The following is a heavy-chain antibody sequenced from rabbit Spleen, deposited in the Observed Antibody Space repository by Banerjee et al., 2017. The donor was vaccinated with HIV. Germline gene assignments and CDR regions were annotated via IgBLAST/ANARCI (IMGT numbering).Heavy chain of an antibody. Sequence: SSSYYICWVRPAPGKGLEWIACIDVGSSGFTYHANWAKGRFTISKTSSTTVTLQMTSLTAADTATYFCARDTSSSFSSYGMDLWGPGTLVTVS. V-gene: IGHV1S40*01. CDR2: IDVGSSGFT. CDR1: SSSYY. D-gene: IGHD1-1*01. J-gene: IGHJ6*01. CDR3: ARDTSSSFSSYGMDL.